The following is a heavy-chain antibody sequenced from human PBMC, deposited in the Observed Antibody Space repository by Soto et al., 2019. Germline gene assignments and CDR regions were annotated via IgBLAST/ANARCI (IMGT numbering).Heavy chain of an antibody. V-gene: IGHV4-59*01. CDR3: ARAEMVYAISGAFDV. CDR1: GGSISGYY. CDR2: IYYSGTT. Sequence: PSETLSLTCNVSGGSISGYYWSWIRQPPGKGLEWIGYIYYSGTTNYNPSLKSRVTISVDTSKNQFSLKLSSVTAADTAVYYCARAEMVYAISGAFDVWGQGTMVTVSS. J-gene: IGHJ3*01. D-gene: IGHD2-8*01.